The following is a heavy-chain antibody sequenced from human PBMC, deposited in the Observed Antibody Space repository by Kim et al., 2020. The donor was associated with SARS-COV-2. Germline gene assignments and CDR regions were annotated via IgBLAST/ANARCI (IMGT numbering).Heavy chain of an antibody. CDR1: GYSFTSYW. V-gene: IGHV5-51*01. CDR3: ARHVEVYATHYYGMDV. Sequence: GESLKISCKGSGYSFTSYWIGWVRQMPGKGLEWMGIIYPGDSDTRYSPSFQGQVTISADKSISTAYLQWSSLKASDTAMYYCARHVEVYATHYYGMDVWGQGTTVTVSS. J-gene: IGHJ6*02. D-gene: IGHD2-8*01. CDR2: IYPGDSDT.